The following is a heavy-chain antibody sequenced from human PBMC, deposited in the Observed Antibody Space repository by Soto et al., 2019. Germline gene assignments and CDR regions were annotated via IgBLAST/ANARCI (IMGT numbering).Heavy chain of an antibody. J-gene: IGHJ4*02. CDR3: ARARMYSGAYHDY. CDR1: GYTFSNFG. Sequence: GASVKVSCKASGYTFSNFGINWVRQAPGQGLEWMGWITPYNGNANYAQKHQDRLTITTDTSTNTAYLELRSLRSDDTAVYFCARARMYSGAYHDYWGRGTLVTASS. CDR2: ITPYNGNA. V-gene: IGHV1-18*04. D-gene: IGHD1-26*01.